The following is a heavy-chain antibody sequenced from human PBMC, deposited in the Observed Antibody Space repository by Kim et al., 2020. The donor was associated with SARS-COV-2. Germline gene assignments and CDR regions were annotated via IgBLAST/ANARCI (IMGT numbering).Heavy chain of an antibody. V-gene: IGHV5-51*01. CDR2: IYPGDSDT. J-gene: IGHJ5*02. CDR3: ARRHCSSTSCYFSSGWFDP. D-gene: IGHD2-2*01. Sequence: GESLKISCKGSGYSFTSYWIGWVRQMPGKGLEWMGIIYPGDSDTRYSPSFQGQVTISADKSISTAYLQWSSLKASDTAMYYCARRHCSSTSCYFSSGWFDPWGKGTLVTVSS. CDR1: GYSFTSYW.